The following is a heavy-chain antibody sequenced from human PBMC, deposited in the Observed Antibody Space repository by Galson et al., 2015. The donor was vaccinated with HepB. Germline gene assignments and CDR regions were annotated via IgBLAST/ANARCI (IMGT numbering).Heavy chain of an antibody. Sequence: SLRLSCAASGFTFNIYSMNWVRQAPGKGLEWVSFISSSSSYIYYADSVKGRFTISRDNAKNSLYLQMNSLRAEDTAVYYCARDNDDGAAALEYFQHWGQGTLATVSS. CDR1: GFTFNIYS. J-gene: IGHJ1*01. CDR3: ARDNDDGAAALEYFQH. V-gene: IGHV3-21*01. CDR2: ISSSSSYI. D-gene: IGHD6-13*01.